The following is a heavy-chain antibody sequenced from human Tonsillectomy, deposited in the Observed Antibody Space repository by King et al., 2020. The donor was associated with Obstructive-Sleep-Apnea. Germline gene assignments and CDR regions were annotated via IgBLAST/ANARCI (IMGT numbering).Heavy chain of an antibody. CDR2: INHSGST. V-gene: IGHV4-34*01. CDR1: GGSLRGYY. CDR3: ARGQWLDPY. J-gene: IGHJ4*02. Sequence: VQLQQWGAGLLKSSETLSLTCALHGGSLRGYYWSWIRHPPGEGLEWIGAINHSGSTNYKPSLKSRFTISVERSKNQFSLKLTSVTAADTAVYYCARGQWLDPYWGQGTLVTVSS. D-gene: IGHD6-19*01.